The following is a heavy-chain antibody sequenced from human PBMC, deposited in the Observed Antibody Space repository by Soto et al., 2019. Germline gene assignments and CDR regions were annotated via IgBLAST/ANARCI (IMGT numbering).Heavy chain of an antibody. CDR3: ARDATVIAVAFDY. CDR2: INHSGST. CDR1: GGSFSGYY. D-gene: IGHD6-19*01. V-gene: IGHV4-34*01. J-gene: IGHJ4*02. Sequence: QVQLQQWGAGLLKPSETLSLTCAVYGGSFSGYYWSWIRQPPGKGLEWIGEINHSGSTNYNPSLKSRLTISVDTSKNQFSLKLSSVTAADTAVYYCARDATVIAVAFDYWGQGTLVTVSS.